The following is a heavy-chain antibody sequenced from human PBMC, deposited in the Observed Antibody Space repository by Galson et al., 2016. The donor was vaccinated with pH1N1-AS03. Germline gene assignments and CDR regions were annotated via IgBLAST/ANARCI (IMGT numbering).Heavy chain of an antibody. CDR1: GFSLSTGGMR. CDR2: IGWDDGT. D-gene: IGHD5-24*01. V-gene: IGHV2-70*04. Sequence: PALVKPTQTLTLTCAVSGFSLSTGGMRVSWIRQPPGKALEWLGRIGWDDGTFYSTSLKTRLTISKDTSKNQVVLTMTNTDPVDTGTYYCARTLNYNTGLDVWGPGATVTVSS. CDR3: ARTLNYNTGLDV. J-gene: IGHJ6*02.